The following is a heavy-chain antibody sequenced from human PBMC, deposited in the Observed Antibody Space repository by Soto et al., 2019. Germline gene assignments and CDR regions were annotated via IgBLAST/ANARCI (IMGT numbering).Heavy chain of an antibody. V-gene: IGHV3-11*01. CDR2: ISSSGSTI. D-gene: IGHD2-8*01. Sequence: GGSLRLSCAASGFTFSDYYMSWIRQAPGKGLEWVSYISSSGSTIYYEDSVKGRFTISRDNAKNSLYLQMNSLRAEDTAVYYCAREVGYCTNGVCRAGGSSYYYMDVWGKGTTVTVSS. J-gene: IGHJ6*03. CDR3: AREVGYCTNGVCRAGGSSYYYMDV. CDR1: GFTFSDYY.